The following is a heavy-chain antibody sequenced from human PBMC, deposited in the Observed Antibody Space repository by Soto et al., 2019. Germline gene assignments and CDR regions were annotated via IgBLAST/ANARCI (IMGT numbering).Heavy chain of an antibody. D-gene: IGHD5-12*01. CDR3: ARVRWLQSEGYGMDV. Sequence: GASVKVSCKASGYTFTSYDINWVRQATGQGLEWMGWMNPNSGNTGYAQKFQGRVTMTRNTSISTAYMELSSLRSEDTAVYYCARVRWLQSEGYGMDVWGQGTTVTVSS. V-gene: IGHV1-8*01. CDR2: MNPNSGNT. J-gene: IGHJ6*02. CDR1: GYTFTSYD.